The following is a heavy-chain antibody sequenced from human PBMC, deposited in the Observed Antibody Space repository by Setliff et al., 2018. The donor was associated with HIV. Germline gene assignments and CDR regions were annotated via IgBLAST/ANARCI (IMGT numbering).Heavy chain of an antibody. V-gene: IGHV3-66*02. Sequence: GGSLRLSCAASGLSISSNYMSWVRQAPGKGLEWVSIIYSGGDAYYSDSLKGRFTTSRDNSRNTLYLQMSSLRADDTAVYYCARVVVVIGSQDYFDYWGQGMLVTVSS. J-gene: IGHJ4*02. CDR3: ARVVVVIGSQDYFDY. D-gene: IGHD2-21*01. CDR1: GLSISSNY. CDR2: IYSGGDA.